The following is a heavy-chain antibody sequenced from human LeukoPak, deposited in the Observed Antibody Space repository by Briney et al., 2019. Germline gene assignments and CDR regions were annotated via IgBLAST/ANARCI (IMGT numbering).Heavy chain of an antibody. J-gene: IGHJ4*02. Sequence: ASVKVSCKASGGTFSSYAISWVRQAPGQGLEWMGWINTNTGNPTYAQGFTGRFVFSLDTSVSTAYLQISSLKAEDTAVYYCARDTPPYGSGSYNYFDYWGQGTLVTVSS. CDR3: ARDTPPYGSGSYNYFDY. D-gene: IGHD3-10*01. CDR1: GGTFSSYA. V-gene: IGHV7-4-1*02. CDR2: INTNTGNP.